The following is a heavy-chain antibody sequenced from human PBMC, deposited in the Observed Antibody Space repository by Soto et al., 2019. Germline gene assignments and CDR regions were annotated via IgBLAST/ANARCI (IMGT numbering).Heavy chain of an antibody. J-gene: IGHJ6*03. Sequence: SETLSLTGTVSGSSISSYYWSWIRQPPGKGLEWIGYIYYSGSTTYNPSLKSRVTISVDTSKNQFSLKLSSVTAADTAVYYCARGSRPTSASMTTVNRRAQNYYYYMDVWGKGTTVTVSS. CDR1: GSSISSYY. CDR3: ARGSRPTSASMTTVNRRAQNYYYYMDV. CDR2: IYYSGST. V-gene: IGHV4-59*01. D-gene: IGHD4-4*01.